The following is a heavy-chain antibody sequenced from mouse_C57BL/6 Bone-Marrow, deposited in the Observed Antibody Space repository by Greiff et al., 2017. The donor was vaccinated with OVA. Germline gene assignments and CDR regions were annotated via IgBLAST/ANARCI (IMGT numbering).Heavy chain of an antibody. J-gene: IGHJ2*01. Sequence: VKLQESDAELVKPGASVKISCKVSGYTFTDHTIHWMKQRPEQGLEWIGYIYPRDGSTKYNQKFKGKATLTADKSSSTAYMQLSSLTSEDSAVYYCAYSNYSYYFDYWGQGTTLTVSS. D-gene: IGHD2-5*01. CDR2: IYPRDGST. CDR3: AYSNYSYYFDY. CDR1: GYTFTDHT. V-gene: IGHV1-78*01.